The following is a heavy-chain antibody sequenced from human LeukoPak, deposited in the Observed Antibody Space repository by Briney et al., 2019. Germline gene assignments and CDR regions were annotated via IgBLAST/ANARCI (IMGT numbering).Heavy chain of an antibody. D-gene: IGHD5-24*01. J-gene: IGHJ6*03. CDR3: ARATPGGGYNYYYYYMDV. Sequence: PGGSLRLSCAASGFTFSSYWMSWVRQAPGKGLEWVANIKQDGSEKYYVDSVKGRFTISRDNAKNSLYLQMNSLRAEDTAVYYCARATPGGGYNYYYYYMDVWGKGTTVTISS. CDR2: IKQDGSEK. V-gene: IGHV3-7*01. CDR1: GFTFSSYW.